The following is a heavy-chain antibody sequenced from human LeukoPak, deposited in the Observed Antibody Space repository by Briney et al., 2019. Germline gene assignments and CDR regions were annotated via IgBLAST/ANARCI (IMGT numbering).Heavy chain of an antibody. D-gene: IGHD3-22*01. V-gene: IGHV1-18*01. CDR3: ARASLTGYYYDSSGYLDY. CDR2: ISAYNGNT. Sequence: ASVKVSCKASGYTFTSCGISWVRQAPGQGLEWMGWISAYNGNTNYAQKLQGRVTMTTDTSTSTAYMELRSLRSDDTAVYYCARASLTGYYYDSSGYLDYWGQGTLVTVSS. CDR1: GYTFTSCG. J-gene: IGHJ4*02.